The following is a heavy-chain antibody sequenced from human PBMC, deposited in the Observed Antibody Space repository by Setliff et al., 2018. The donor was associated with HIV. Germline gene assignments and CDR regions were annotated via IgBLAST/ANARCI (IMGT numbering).Heavy chain of an antibody. D-gene: IGHD2-2*01. CDR1: GFTFSSAW. CDR2: ISPDGSAT. CDR3: VKGDCTSSSCELES. V-gene: IGHV3-7*03. Sequence: PGGSLRLSCAASGFTFSSAWMGWVRQAPAKGLEWVANISPDGSATYYVDSVKGRFTISRDNAKNSLYLQMNSLRTEDTALYYCVKGDCTSSSCELESWGQGTLVTVSS. J-gene: IGHJ4*02.